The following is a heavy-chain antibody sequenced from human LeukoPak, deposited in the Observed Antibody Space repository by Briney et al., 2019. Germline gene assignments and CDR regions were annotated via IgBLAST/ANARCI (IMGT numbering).Heavy chain of an antibody. J-gene: IGHJ6*03. D-gene: IGHD3-22*01. CDR1: GFTFSSYA. Sequence: QAGGSLRLPCAVSGFTFSSYAMSWVRQAPGKGLEWVSAISGSGGSTYYADSVKGRFTISRDNSKNTLYLQMSSLRAEDTAVYYCAKGPGRYYDSSGYYPGWGYYYYYYMDVWGKGTTVTVSS. CDR2: ISGSGGST. CDR3: AKGPGRYYDSSGYYPGWGYYYYYYMDV. V-gene: IGHV3-23*01.